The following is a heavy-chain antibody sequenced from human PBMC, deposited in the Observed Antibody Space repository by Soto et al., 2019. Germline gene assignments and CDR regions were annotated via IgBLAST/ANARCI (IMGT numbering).Heavy chain of an antibody. D-gene: IGHD5-12*01. CDR3: ARGRGRVRYFDY. J-gene: IGHJ4*02. Sequence: QVQLQQWGAGLLKPSETLSLTCAVYGGSFSGYYWSWIRQPPGKGLEWIGEINHSGSTNYNPSLKSRVTISVDTSKNQFSLKLSSVTAADTAVYYCARGRGRVRYFDYWGQGTLVTVSS. CDR2: INHSGST. V-gene: IGHV4-34*01. CDR1: GGSFSGYY.